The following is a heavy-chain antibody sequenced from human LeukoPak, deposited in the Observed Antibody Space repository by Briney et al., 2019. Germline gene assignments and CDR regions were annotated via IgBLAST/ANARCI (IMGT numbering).Heavy chain of an antibody. J-gene: IGHJ6*03. CDR3: ARGGGDFWSGYFSDYYMDV. Sequence: SETLSLTCSVSGASITRYYWTWIRQPVGKGLEWFGRLYTNGTVNYNPSLRSRVTMSRDTSRNQFSLKLSSVTAADTAVYYCARGGGDFWSGYFSDYYMDVWGKGTTVTVSS. D-gene: IGHD3-3*01. CDR2: LYTNGTV. V-gene: IGHV4-4*07. CDR1: GASITRYY.